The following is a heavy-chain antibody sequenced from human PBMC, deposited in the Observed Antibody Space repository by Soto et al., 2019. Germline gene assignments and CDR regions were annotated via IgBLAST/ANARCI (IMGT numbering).Heavy chain of an antibody. Sequence: GALGPSCAAPGFTFRSSWMDWVRQAPGKGLEWVANINQDGSEKNYVDSVKGRFTISRDNTKNSLYLHMSSLTAEDSALYYCSPSLNYWGQGTLVTVSS. CDR3: SPSLNY. CDR2: INQDGSEK. J-gene: IGHJ4*02. CDR1: GFTFRSSW. V-gene: IGHV3-7*01.